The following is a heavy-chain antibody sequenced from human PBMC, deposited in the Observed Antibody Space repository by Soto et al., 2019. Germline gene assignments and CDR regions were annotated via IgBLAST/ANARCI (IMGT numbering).Heavy chain of an antibody. Sequence: GGSLRLSCEVSGFTFNAYGMHWVRQVPGKGLIWVSRISDDGSTTTYADSVKGRLTISRDKAKNTLYLQMNSLRADDTGLYYCTRGPRVSSTGTGAHWGQGTLVTVS. CDR2: ISDDGSTT. CDR1: GFTFNAYG. CDR3: TRGPRVSSTGTGAH. V-gene: IGHV3-74*01. D-gene: IGHD1-1*01. J-gene: IGHJ4*02.